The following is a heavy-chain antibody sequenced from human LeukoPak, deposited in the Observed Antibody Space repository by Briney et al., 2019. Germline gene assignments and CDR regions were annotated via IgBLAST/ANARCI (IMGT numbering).Heavy chain of an antibody. V-gene: IGHV4-59*01. CDR1: GGSISSYY. D-gene: IGHD3-3*01. J-gene: IGHJ4*02. CDR2: IFYSGST. Sequence: SETLSLTCTDSGGSISSYYWSWIPQPPGKGLEWIGYIFYSGSTNYNPSLKSRVTISVDTSKNQFSLKLSSVTAADTAVYYCASGEQLRFPGFGYWGQGTLVTVSS. CDR3: ASGEQLRFPGFGY.